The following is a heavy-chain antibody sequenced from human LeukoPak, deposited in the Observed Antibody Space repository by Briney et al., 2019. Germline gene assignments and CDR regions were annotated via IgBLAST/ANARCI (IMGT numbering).Heavy chain of an antibody. Sequence: QAGGSLRLSCAASGFTFSSYAMSWVRQAPGKGLEWVPAISGSGGSTCYADSVKGRFTISRDNSKNTLYLQMNSLRAEDTAVYYCANHDYGDYYFDYWGQGTLVTVSS. J-gene: IGHJ4*02. D-gene: IGHD4-17*01. V-gene: IGHV3-23*01. CDR1: GFTFSSYA. CDR2: ISGSGGST. CDR3: ANHDYGDYYFDY.